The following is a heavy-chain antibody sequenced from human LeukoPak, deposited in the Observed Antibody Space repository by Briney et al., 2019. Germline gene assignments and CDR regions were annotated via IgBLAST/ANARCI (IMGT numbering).Heavy chain of an antibody. CDR2: INHSGST. CDR1: GGSLSYYY. Sequence: SETLSLTCAVYGGSLSYYYWSWIRQPPEKGLEWIGEINHSGSTNYNPSLKSRVSISVDTSKNQFSLKLSSVTAADTAVYYCARGGFYCGDDCYVDYWGQGTLVTDSS. V-gene: IGHV4-34*01. D-gene: IGHD2-21*02. J-gene: IGHJ4*02. CDR3: ARGGFYCGDDCYVDY.